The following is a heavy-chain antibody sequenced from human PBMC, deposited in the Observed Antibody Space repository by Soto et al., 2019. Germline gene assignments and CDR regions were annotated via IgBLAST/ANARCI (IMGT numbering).Heavy chain of an antibody. V-gene: IGHV1-69*01. CDR3: GRYCTNTKCRGGYYLDL. CDR1: GDSFTNYA. CDR2: IILALGTP. Sequence: QVLLVQSGAEMKQPGSSVSVSCKASGDSFTNYAFTWVRQAPGQGPEWLGGIILALGTPHYSQRFQGRLRITADDSSSPVYMELGSLRLDDTAVYYCGRYCTNTKCRGGYYLDLWGQGTLLTVSS. D-gene: IGHD2-8*01. J-gene: IGHJ5*02.